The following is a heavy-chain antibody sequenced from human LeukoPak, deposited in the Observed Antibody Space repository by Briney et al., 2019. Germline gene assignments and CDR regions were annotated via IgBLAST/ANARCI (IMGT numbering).Heavy chain of an antibody. Sequence: SVKVSCKASGFTFTSSAVQWVRQARGQRLEWIGWIVVGSGNTDYAQKFQERVTITRDMSTSTAYMELSSLRSEDTAVYYCAAVRGLRFLEWLPDYWGQGTLVTVSS. V-gene: IGHV1-58*01. D-gene: IGHD3-3*01. J-gene: IGHJ4*02. CDR2: IVVGSGNT. CDR3: AAVRGLRFLEWLPDY. CDR1: GFTFTSSA.